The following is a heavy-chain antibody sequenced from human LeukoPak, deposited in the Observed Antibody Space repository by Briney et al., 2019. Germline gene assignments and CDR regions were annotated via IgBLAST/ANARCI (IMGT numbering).Heavy chain of an antibody. D-gene: IGHD3-3*01. J-gene: IGHJ3*02. CDR3: AREGDFWSGKHALDI. CDR2: INPSGGST. CDR1: GYTFTSYY. V-gene: IGHV1-46*01. Sequence: ASVKVSCKASGYTFTSYYMHWVRQAPGQGLEWMGIINPSGGSTSYAQKFQGRVTMTRDTSTGTVYMELSSLRSEDTAVYYCAREGDFWSGKHALDIWGRGTMVTVSS.